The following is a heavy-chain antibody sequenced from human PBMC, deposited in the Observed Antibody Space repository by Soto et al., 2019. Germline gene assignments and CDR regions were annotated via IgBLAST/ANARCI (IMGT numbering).Heavy chain of an antibody. Sequence: SVKVSCKASGGTFSSYTISWVRQAPGQGLEWMGRIIPILGIANYAQKFQGRVTITADKSTSTAYMELSSLRSEDTAVYYCARVIRAYGPYGMDVWGQGTTVTVS. D-gene: IGHD3-10*01. J-gene: IGHJ6*02. V-gene: IGHV1-69*02. CDR1: GGTFSSYT. CDR2: IIPILGIA. CDR3: ARVIRAYGPYGMDV.